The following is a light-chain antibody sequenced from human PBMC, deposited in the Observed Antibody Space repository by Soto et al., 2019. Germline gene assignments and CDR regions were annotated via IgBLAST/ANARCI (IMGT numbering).Light chain of an antibody. CDR2: DAS. CDR1: QSVSTF. CDR3: QQRSSWPLT. V-gene: IGKV3-11*01. J-gene: IGKJ4*01. Sequence: EIVLTQSPATLSLSPGERATLSCRASQSVSTFLGWYQQETGQAPRLLIYDASNRATGIPARFSGSGSGTDFTLTISNLEPEDFALYYCQQRSSWPLTFGGGTKVEIK.